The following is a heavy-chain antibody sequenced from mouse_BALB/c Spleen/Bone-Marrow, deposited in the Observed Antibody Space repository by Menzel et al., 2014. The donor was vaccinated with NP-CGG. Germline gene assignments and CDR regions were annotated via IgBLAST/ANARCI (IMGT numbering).Heavy chain of an antibody. V-gene: IGHV1S81*02. J-gene: IGHJ3*01. Sequence: VQGVESGAELAKPGASVKLSCKASGYTFTNYFMYWVKQRPGQGLEWVGEINPNNGGTNFNENFKSKATLTLDKSSSTAYMQLSSLTSEDSAVYYCTRSGPGFAYWGHGTLVTVSA. CDR1: GYTFTNYF. CDR2: INPNNGGT. CDR3: TRSGPGFAY.